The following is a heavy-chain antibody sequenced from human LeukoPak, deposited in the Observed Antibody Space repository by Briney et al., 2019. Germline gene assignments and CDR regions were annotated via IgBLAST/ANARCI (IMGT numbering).Heavy chain of an antibody. D-gene: IGHD6-13*01. J-gene: IGHJ4*02. Sequence: GGSLRLSCAASGFTVSSNYMSWIRQAPGKGLEWVSYISSSGSTIYYADSVKGRFTISRDNAKNSLYLQMNSLRAEDTAVYYCARESGYSSSWYPDWGQGTLVTVSS. CDR2: ISSSGSTI. V-gene: IGHV3-11*01. CDR1: GFTVSSNY. CDR3: ARESGYSSSWYPD.